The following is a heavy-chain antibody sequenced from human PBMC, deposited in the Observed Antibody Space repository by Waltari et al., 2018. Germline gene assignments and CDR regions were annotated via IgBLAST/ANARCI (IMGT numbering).Heavy chain of an antibody. V-gene: IGHV3-7*01. CDR1: AFTFSSYR. CDR3: ATEPYSSSYYFDY. Sequence: EVQLVESGGGLVQPGGSLRLSCAASAFTFSSYRMSWGRQAPGKGLEWVANRKQDGSEKYYVDSVKGRFTISRDNAKNSLYLQMNSLRAEDTAVYYCATEPYSSSYYFDYWGQGTLVTVSS. CDR2: RKQDGSEK. J-gene: IGHJ4*02. D-gene: IGHD6-6*01.